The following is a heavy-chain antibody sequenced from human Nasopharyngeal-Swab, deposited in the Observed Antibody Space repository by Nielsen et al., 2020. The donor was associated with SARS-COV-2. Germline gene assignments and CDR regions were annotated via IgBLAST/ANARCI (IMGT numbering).Heavy chain of an antibody. CDR2: ISSSGSTI. Sequence: GGSLRLSCAASGFTFSSYEMNWVRQAPGKGLEWVSYISSSGSTIYYADSVKGRFTISRDNAKNSLYLQMNSLRAEGTAVYYCAREGENNSSGYFSDAFDIWGQGTMVTVSS. CDR1: GFTFSSYE. D-gene: IGHD3-22*01. CDR3: AREGENNSSGYFSDAFDI. V-gene: IGHV3-48*03. J-gene: IGHJ3*02.